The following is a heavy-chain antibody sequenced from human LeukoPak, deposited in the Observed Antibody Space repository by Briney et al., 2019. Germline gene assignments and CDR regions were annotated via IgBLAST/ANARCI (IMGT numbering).Heavy chain of an antibody. V-gene: IGHV4-59*08. Sequence: SETLSLTCTVSGGSINNYYWSWVRQPPGAGLEWLAYIYYTGSTNYNPSLKTRLTISVDTSKNQFSLRLNSVTAADTAVYYCAEFPHCSGGSCYSAFDYWGQGTLVTVSP. J-gene: IGHJ4*02. CDR3: AEFPHCSGGSCYSAFDY. CDR1: GGSINNYY. D-gene: IGHD2-15*01. CDR2: IYYTGST.